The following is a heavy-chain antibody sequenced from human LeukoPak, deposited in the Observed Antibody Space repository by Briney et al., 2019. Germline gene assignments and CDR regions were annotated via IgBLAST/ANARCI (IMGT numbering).Heavy chain of an antibody. CDR2: IYYSGST. Sequence: SETLSLTCTVSGGSISSSTYYWGWIRQPPGKGLEWIGNIYYSGSTYYHPSLKSRVTISVDTSKNQFSLKLSSVTAADTAVYYCARELVLTGYYIYYYYGMDVWGQGTTVTVSS. V-gene: IGHV4-39*02. J-gene: IGHJ6*02. CDR1: GGSISSSTYY. D-gene: IGHD3-9*01. CDR3: ARELVLTGYYIYYYYGMDV.